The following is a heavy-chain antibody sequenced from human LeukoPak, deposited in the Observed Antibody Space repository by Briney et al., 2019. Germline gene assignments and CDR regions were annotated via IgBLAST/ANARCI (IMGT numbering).Heavy chain of an antibody. Sequence: SETLSLTCTVSGGSISSYYWSWIRQPPGKGLEWIGYIYYSGSTNYNPSLKSRVTISVVTSKNQFSLKLSSVTAADTAVYYCARHNYDFWSGYYTKQNRLPRGYFDYWGQGTLVTVSS. CDR3: ARHNYDFWSGYYTKQNRLPRGYFDY. CDR1: GGSISSYY. J-gene: IGHJ4*02. CDR2: IYYSGST. D-gene: IGHD3-3*01. V-gene: IGHV4-59*01.